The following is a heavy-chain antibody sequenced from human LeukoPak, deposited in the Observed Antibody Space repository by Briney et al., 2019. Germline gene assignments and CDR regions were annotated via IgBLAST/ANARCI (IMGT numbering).Heavy chain of an antibody. J-gene: IGHJ4*02. D-gene: IGHD3-9*01. V-gene: IGHV3-7*01. CDR1: EFTFSSYW. CDR2: IKQDGRET. CDR3: ARVEDYDLLTGFDY. Sequence: GGSLILSCAASEFTFSSYWMSWVRQAPGKGLEWVANIKQDGRETYYVDSVQGRFTISSDNDKNSLYLQMTSLRAEDTAVYYCARVEDYDLLTGFDYWGQGTMVTVSS.